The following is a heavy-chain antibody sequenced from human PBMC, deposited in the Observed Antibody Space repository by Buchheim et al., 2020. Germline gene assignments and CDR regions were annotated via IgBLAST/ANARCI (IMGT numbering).Heavy chain of an antibody. CDR2: INPNSGGT. V-gene: IGHV1-2*02. CDR1: GYTFTGYY. Sequence: QVQLVQSGAEVKKPGASVKVSCKASGYTFTGYYMHWVRQAPGQGLEWMGWINPNSGGTNYAQKFPGRVTMTRDTSISTAYMELSRMRSDDTAVYYCARDFQPMVRGPKGVLAYWGQGPL. D-gene: IGHD3-10*01. J-gene: IGHJ4*02. CDR3: ARDFQPMVRGPKGVLAY.